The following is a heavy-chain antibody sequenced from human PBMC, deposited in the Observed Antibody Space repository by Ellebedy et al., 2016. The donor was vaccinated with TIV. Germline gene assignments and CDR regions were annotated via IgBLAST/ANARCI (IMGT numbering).Heavy chain of an antibody. V-gene: IGHV4-59*04. J-gene: IGHJ4*02. CDR3: ARMTSRGFSTPAY. CDR1: GDSVSKYH. CDR2: VFHSGST. Sequence: SETLSLTXSVSGDSVSKYHWTWIRQTPGKGLEWIGSVFHSGSTYYNPSLRSRVTMSVDTSKNQLSLKISSVTAADTAIYYCARMTSRGFSTPAYWGQGTQVTVSS. D-gene: IGHD5-12*01.